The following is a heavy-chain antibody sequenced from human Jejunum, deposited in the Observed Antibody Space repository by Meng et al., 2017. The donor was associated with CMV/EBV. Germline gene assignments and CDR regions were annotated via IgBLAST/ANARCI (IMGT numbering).Heavy chain of an antibody. CDR2: INPNNGGA. CDR1: GYTFTSYD. V-gene: IGHV1-2*06. CDR3: ARDLSGYYSFVDY. D-gene: IGHD3-22*01. J-gene: IGHJ4*02. Sequence: QVQLVQSGAEVKKAGASVKVSCKASGYTFTSYDINWVRQGTGQGLEWMGRINPNNGGANYAQQFQGRVTMTTDTSISTAYMELSRLRSDDTAVYYCARDLSGYYSFVDYWGQGTLVTVSS.